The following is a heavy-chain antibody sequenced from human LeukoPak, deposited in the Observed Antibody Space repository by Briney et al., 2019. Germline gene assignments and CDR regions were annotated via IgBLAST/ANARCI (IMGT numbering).Heavy chain of an antibody. CDR1: GFTFSSYS. CDR2: ISSSSSYI. J-gene: IGHJ6*02. CDR3: AKSMTTVRDYYYAMDV. V-gene: IGHV3-21*04. D-gene: IGHD4-11*01. Sequence: GGSLRLSCAASGFTFSSYSMNWVRQAPGKGLEWVSSISSSSSYIYYADSVKGRFTISRDNSKNTLYLQINSLRAEDTAVYYCAKSMTTVRDYYYAMDVWGQGTTVTVSS.